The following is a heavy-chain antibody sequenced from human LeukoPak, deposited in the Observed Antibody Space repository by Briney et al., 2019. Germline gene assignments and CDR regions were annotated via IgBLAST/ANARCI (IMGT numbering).Heavy chain of an antibody. J-gene: IGHJ4*02. CDR2: ITPNSGDT. V-gene: IGHV1-2*02. CDR3: ARDSSWFGGSDY. Sequence: ASVKVSCKASGYTFTGYHIHWVRQAPGQGLEWMGRITPNSGDTNYAQNFQGRVIMTRDTSINTAYMELSRLRSDDTAVYYCARDSSWFGGSDYWGQGTLVTVSS. CDR1: GYTFTGYH. D-gene: IGHD3-10*01.